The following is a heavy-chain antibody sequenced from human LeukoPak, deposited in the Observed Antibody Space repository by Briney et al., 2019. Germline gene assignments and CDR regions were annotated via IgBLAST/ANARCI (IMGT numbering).Heavy chain of an antibody. V-gene: IGHV1-46*01. D-gene: IGHD4-23*01. CDR2: INPSGGST. Sequence: ASVKVSCKASGYTFTSYYMHWVRQAPGQGLEWMGIINPSGGSTSYAQKFQGRVTMTRDTSTSTVHMELSSLRSEDTAVYYCARDRSLTVTQPYFDYWGQGTLVTVSS. CDR3: ARDRSLTVTQPYFDY. J-gene: IGHJ4*02. CDR1: GYTFTSYY.